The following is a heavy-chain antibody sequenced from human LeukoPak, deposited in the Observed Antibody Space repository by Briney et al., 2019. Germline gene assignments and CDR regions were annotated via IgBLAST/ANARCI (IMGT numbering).Heavy chain of an antibody. D-gene: IGHD1-26*01. CDR1: GVSFSSYA. Sequence: GGSLRLSCAASGVSFSSYAMSWVRQAPGKGLDWVSALSGSGACTYYADSVKGRFTISRDNSKNTLYLQMNSLRAEDTALYYCAKDVVGATRGFYFDYWGQGTLVTVSS. CDR2: LSGSGACT. V-gene: IGHV3-23*01. J-gene: IGHJ4*02. CDR3: AKDVVGATRGFYFDY.